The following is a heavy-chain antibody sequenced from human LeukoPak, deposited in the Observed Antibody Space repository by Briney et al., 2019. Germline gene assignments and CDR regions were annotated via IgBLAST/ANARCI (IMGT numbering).Heavy chain of an antibody. CDR1: GYXFTGYY. CDR2: INPNSGGT. CDR3: GREYYYDSSGHNYYYYGMDV. D-gene: IGHD3-22*01. J-gene: IGHJ6*02. Sequence: GASVKVSCKASGYXFTGYYIHWVRQAPGQGLEWMGWINPNSGGTNYAQKLQGRVTVTTDISASTAYMELRSLRSDDTAVYYCGREYYYDSSGHNYYYYGMDVWGQGTTVTVSS. V-gene: IGHV1-2*02.